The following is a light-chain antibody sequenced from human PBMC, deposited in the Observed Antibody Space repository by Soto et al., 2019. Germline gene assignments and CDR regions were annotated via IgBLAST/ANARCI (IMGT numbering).Light chain of an antibody. CDR2: EVV. Sequence: QSALTQPASLSGSLGQSITISCTGTRSDVGRYSHVSWYQQHPGKVPKLLIYEVVNRPSGVSNRFSGSKSGNTASLTISGLQAEDEADYYCNSYTDIGTFWVFGGGTKLTVL. J-gene: IGLJ3*02. CDR1: RSDVGRYSH. V-gene: IGLV2-14*01. CDR3: NSYTDIGTFWV.